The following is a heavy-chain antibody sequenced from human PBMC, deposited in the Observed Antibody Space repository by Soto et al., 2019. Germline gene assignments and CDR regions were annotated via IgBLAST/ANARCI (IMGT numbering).Heavy chain of an antibody. CDR1: GFTFSSYA. V-gene: IGHV3-23*01. CDR3: AKFPSIAVVAYYFNY. Sequence: GGSLRLSCAASGFTFSSYAMSWVLQAPGKGLEWVSAISGSGGSTYYADSVKGRFTISRDNSKNTLYLQMNSLRAEDTDVYYCAKFPSIAVVAYYFNYWGQGTLVTVCS. D-gene: IGHD6-19*01. J-gene: IGHJ4*02. CDR2: ISGSGGST.